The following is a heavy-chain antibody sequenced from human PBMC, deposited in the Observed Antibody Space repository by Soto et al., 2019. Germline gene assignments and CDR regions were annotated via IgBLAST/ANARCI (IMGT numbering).Heavy chain of an antibody. CDR2: FKSKTDGGTT. CDR1: GFTFSNAW. D-gene: IGHD6-19*01. CDR3: TAGIAVAGTRDAFDI. V-gene: IGHV3-15*01. J-gene: IGHJ3*02. Sequence: GGSLRLSCAASGFTFSNAWMSWVRQAPGKGLEWVGRFKSKTDGGTTDYAAPVKGRFTISRDDSKNTLYLQMNSLKTEETAVYYCTAGIAVAGTRDAFDIWGQGTMVTVS.